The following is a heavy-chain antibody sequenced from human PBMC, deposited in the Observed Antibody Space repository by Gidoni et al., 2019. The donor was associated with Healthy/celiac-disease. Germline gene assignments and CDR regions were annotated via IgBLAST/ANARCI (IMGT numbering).Heavy chain of an antibody. CDR3: ARDWDYDILTGYYYYYGMDV. D-gene: IGHD3-9*01. CDR2: LNPNSGGT. V-gene: IGHV1-2*02. Sequence: QVQLVQSGAEVKKPGASVKVSCKASGYTFTGYYIPWVRQAHGQRLEWMGWLNPNSGGTNYAQKFQGRVTMTRDTSISTAYMELSRLRSDDTAVYYCARDWDYDILTGYYYYYGMDVWGQGTTVTVSS. J-gene: IGHJ6*02. CDR1: GYTFTGYY.